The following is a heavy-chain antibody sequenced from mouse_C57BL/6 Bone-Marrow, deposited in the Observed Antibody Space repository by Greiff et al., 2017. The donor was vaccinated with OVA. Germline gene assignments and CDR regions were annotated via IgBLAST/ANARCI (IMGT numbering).Heavy chain of an antibody. V-gene: IGHV1-64*01. CDR1: GYTFTSYW. CDR3: ARKGSNYGYFDY. CDR2: IHPNSGST. Sequence: QVQLQQPGAELVKPGASVKLSCKASGYTFTSYWMHWVKQRPGQGLEWIGMIHPNSGSTNYNEKFKSKATLTVDKSSSTAYMQLSSLTSEDSAVYYCARKGSNYGYFDYWGQGTTLTVSS. D-gene: IGHD2-5*01. J-gene: IGHJ2*01.